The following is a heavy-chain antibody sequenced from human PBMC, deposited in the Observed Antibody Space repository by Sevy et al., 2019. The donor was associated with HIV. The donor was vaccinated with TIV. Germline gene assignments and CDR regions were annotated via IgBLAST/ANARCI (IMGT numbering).Heavy chain of an antibody. D-gene: IGHD3-22*01. CDR2: FDPEDDKT. CDR1: GSTLTKLS. V-gene: IGHV1-24*01. J-gene: IGHJ4*02. CDR3: ATTKDYYESSGYPFDY. Sequence: ASVKFSCKVSGSTLTKLSMHWVRQAPGKGLEWVATFDPEDDKTIYAQQFQGRVTMTEDTSTDTAYMELKSLRSEDTAVYYCATTKDYYESSGYPFDYWGQGTQVTVSS.